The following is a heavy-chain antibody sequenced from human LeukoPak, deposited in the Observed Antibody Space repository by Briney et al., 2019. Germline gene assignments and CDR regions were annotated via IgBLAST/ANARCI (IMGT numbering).Heavy chain of an antibody. V-gene: IGHV3-21*01. CDR1: GFTFSSYS. D-gene: IGHD4-17*01. CDR2: ISSSSSYI. CDR3: GRDSTVTTFWGGGEFDAFDI. J-gene: IGHJ3*02. Sequence: PGGSLRLSCAASGFTFSSYSMNWVRQAPGKGLEWVSSISSSSSYIYYADSVKGRFTISRDNAKNSLYLQMNSLRAEDTAVYYWGRDSTVTTFWGGGEFDAFDIWGQGTMVTVSS.